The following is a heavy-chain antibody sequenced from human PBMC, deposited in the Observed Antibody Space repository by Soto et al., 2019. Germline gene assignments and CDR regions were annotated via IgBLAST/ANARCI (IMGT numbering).Heavy chain of an antibody. CDR2: ISSSSTI. CDR1: GFTFSSYS. J-gene: IGHJ4*02. Sequence: GGSLRLSCAASGFTFSSYSMNWVRQAPGKGLEWVSYISSSSTIYYADSVKGRFTISRDNAKNSLYLQMNSLRAEDTAVYYCARDIAAAGTGYYFDYWGQGTLVTVSS. CDR3: ARDIAAAGTGYYFDY. V-gene: IGHV3-48*01. D-gene: IGHD6-13*01.